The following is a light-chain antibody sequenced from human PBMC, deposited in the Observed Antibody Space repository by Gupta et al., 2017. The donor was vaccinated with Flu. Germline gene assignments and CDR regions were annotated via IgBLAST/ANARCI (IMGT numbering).Light chain of an antibody. CDR2: GDH. Sequence: SVVTQTPSASGTPGPRVIISCSGGISNVGRNFVHWYQRVSGTAPRLLIHGDHQRPSGVPDRFSGSKSGTSASLAISGLRSEDEADYYCAAWDDGLSGPVFGGGTKVTVL. V-gene: IGLV1-47*01. CDR1: ISNVGRNF. CDR3: AAWDDGLSGPV. J-gene: IGLJ3*02.